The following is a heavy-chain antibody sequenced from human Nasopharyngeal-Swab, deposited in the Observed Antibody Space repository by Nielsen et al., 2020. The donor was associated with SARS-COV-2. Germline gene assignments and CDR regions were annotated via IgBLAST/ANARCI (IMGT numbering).Heavy chain of an antibody. Sequence: SETLSLTCAVSGGSISSRGFSWSWIRQPPGKGLEWIGYMYHSGSSDYNPSLKSRVTFSVDRSNNQFSLTLTSVTAADTAVYYCARGHGDGDYFDYWGQGTLVTVSS. D-gene: IGHD3-10*01. V-gene: IGHV4-30-2*01. J-gene: IGHJ4*02. CDR2: MYHSGSS. CDR3: ARGHGDGDYFDY. CDR1: GGSISSRGFS.